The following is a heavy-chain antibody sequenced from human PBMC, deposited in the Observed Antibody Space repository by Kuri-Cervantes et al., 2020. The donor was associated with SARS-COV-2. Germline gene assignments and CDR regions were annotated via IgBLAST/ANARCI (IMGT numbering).Heavy chain of an antibody. CDR3: ARASLSGWYPPDY. CDR2: MNPNSGNT. Sequence: ASVKVSCKASGGTFSSYAISWVRQAPGQGLEWMGWMNPNSGNTGYAQKFQGRVTITRNTSISTAYMELSSLRSEDTAVYYCARASLSGWYPPDYWGQGTRVTVSS. V-gene: IGHV1-8*03. D-gene: IGHD6-19*01. CDR1: GGTFSSYA. J-gene: IGHJ4*02.